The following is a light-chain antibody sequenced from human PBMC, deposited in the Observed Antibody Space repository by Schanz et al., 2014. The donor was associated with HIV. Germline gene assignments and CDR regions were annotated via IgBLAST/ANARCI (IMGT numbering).Light chain of an antibody. CDR1: TRDIGDFIY. CDR2: DDD. Sequence: QSVLTQPASVSGSPGQSITISCTATTRDIGDFIYVSWYQQVPGKAPKLIIYDDDSRPSGVANRFSGSKSGNTASLTISGLQAEDEADYYCSSFAGNNKLLFGGGTKLTVL. V-gene: IGLV2-14*01. J-gene: IGLJ2*01. CDR3: SSFAGNNKLL.